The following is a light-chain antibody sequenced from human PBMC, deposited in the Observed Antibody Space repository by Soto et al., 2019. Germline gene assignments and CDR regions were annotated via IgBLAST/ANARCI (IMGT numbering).Light chain of an antibody. J-gene: IGKJ3*01. CDR1: QVIYNY. CDR2: SAF. V-gene: IGKV1-9*01. CDR3: QQLNTYSFT. Sequence: DIQLTQSPSFLSASVGDRVTITCRASQVIYNYLAWYQQKPGKAPKLLIYSAFSLPSGVPSRFSGSGSGTEFTLTISSLQPEDFATYYCQQLNTYSFTFGPGTKVDIK.